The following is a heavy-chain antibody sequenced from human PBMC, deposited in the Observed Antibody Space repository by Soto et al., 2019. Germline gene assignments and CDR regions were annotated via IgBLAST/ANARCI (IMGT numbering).Heavy chain of an antibody. D-gene: IGHD3-10*01. CDR2: INAGDDKT. CDR1: GYTFISYP. J-gene: IGHJ4*01. CDR3: ARVPFTRVGGVRALYYF. Sequence: ASVKVSCKACGYTFISYPMHWVRQAPGQRPEWMGWINAGDDKTHYLQKFQGRITITRDTSASTVYMELSSLRSEDTAVYYCARVPFTRVGGVRALYYFSGQGTSDIGSA. V-gene: IGHV1-3*01.